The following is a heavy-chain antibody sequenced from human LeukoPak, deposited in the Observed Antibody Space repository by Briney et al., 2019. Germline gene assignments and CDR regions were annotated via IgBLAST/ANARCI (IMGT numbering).Heavy chain of an antibody. V-gene: IGHV4-39*01. CDR1: GGSISSSSYY. CDR3: ARQSGVLGYCSGGSCYQGRYFDY. D-gene: IGHD2-15*01. Sequence: SETLSLTCTVSGGSISSSSYYWGWIRQPPGKGLEWIGSIYYSGSTYYNPSLKSRVTISVDTSKNQFSLKLSSVTAADTAVYYCARQSGVLGYCSGGSCYQGRYFDYWGQGTLVTVSS. J-gene: IGHJ4*02. CDR2: IYYSGST.